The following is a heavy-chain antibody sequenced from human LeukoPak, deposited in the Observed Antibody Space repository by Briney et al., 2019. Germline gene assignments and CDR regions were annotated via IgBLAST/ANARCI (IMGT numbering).Heavy chain of an antibody. CDR1: GFTFSTYG. D-gene: IGHD6-19*01. Sequence: GGSLRLSCAASGFTFSTYGMHWVRQAPGKGLEWLAVIWYDGSNIYYADSLKGRFAISRDNSRNTLYLLLNSLRAEDTAVYYCARDEDSSGFDYWGQGTLVTVSS. V-gene: IGHV3-33*01. CDR2: IWYDGSNI. J-gene: IGHJ4*02. CDR3: ARDEDSSGFDY.